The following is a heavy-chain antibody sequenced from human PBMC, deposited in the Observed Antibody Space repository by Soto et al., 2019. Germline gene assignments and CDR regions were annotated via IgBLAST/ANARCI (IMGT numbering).Heavy chain of an antibody. CDR2: IYPSGSA. V-gene: IGHV4-30-2*01. CDR1: SGSINSGGYS. J-gene: IGHJ6*02. Sequence: PSETLSLTCGVSSGSINSGGYSWSWIRQPPGRGLEWIGNIYPSGSANYSPSLKTRVTISVDRSMNQFSLNLGSVTAADTAVYYCAREIFPYGMDVWGPGTTVTVSS. CDR3: AREIFPYGMDV. D-gene: IGHD3-3*01.